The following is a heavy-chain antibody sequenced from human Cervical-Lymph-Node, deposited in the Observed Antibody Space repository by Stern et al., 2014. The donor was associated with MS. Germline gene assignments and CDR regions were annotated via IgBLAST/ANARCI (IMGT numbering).Heavy chain of an antibody. V-gene: IGHV3-7*01. D-gene: IGHD3-16*01. CDR2: INVDGGEK. Sequence: VQLVESGGGLVQPGGSLRLSCAVSGFTFTNHWMNWLRQAPGKGLEWVANINVDGGEKYYVDSVKGRFTISRDNANNSLSLQMNSLRVEDTAVYYCARYTYGYTDYWGQGTPVTVSS. CDR3: ARYTYGYTDY. J-gene: IGHJ4*02. CDR1: GFTFTNHW.